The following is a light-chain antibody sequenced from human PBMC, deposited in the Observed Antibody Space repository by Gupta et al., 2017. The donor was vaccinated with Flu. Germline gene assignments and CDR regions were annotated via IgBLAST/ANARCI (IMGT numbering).Light chain of an antibody. CDR3: QQDGSSQGT. Sequence: EIVLTQSPGTLSLSPGERATLSCRASQSVSSSYLAWYQQKPGQAPRLLIYGASSRATGIPDRFSGSGSGTDFTLTISRLEPEDFAVYYCQQDGSSQGTFGQGTKVEIK. CDR2: GAS. V-gene: IGKV3-20*01. CDR1: QSVSSSY. J-gene: IGKJ1*01.